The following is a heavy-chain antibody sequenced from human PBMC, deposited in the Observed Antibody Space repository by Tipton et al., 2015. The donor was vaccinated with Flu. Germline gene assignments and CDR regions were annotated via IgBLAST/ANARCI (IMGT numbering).Heavy chain of an antibody. J-gene: IGHJ6*03. CDR2: INHSGST. D-gene: IGHD2-15*01. Sequence: TLSLTCAVYGGSFSGYYWSWIRQPPGKGLEWIGEINHSGSTNYNPSLKSRVTISVDTSKNQFSLKLSSVTAADTAVYYCARGGGWRDYYYMDVWGKGTTVTVSS. CDR3: ARGGGWRDYYYMDV. CDR1: GGSFSGYY. V-gene: IGHV4-34*01.